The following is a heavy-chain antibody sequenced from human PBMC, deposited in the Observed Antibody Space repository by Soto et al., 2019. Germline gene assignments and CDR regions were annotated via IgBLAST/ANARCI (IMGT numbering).Heavy chain of an antibody. CDR1: GGLFSSYA. CDR3: ARGGSGYVWFAF. D-gene: IGHD3-22*01. Sequence: QEQLVQSGAEVKKSGSSVKVSCKDTGGLFSSYAVSWVRQAPGQGLEWMGGIIPVFDTVYYAQKFQGRVTITADESTNTAYMELSSLRSEDTAMYYCARGGSGYVWFAFWCQGTLVTVSS. CDR2: IIPVFDTV. J-gene: IGHJ4*02. V-gene: IGHV1-69*01.